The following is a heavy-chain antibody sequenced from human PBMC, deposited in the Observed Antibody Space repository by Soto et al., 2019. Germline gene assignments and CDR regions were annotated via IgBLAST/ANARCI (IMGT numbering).Heavy chain of an antibody. CDR3: AREEAYCGGDCYSDY. J-gene: IGHJ4*02. V-gene: IGHV1-69*01. Sequence: QVQLVQSGAEVKKPGSSVKVSCKASGGTFSSYAISWVRQAPGQGLEWMGGIIPIFGTANYAQKFQGRVTITADESTSTAYMELSSLRSEDTAGYYCAREEAYCGGDCYSDYWGQGTLVTVSS. CDR2: IIPIFGTA. CDR1: GGTFSSYA. D-gene: IGHD2-21*02.